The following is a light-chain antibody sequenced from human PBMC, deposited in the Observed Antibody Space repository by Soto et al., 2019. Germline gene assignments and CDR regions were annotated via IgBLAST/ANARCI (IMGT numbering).Light chain of an antibody. V-gene: IGKV1-39*01. Sequence: DIQMTQSPSSLSASIGDRVTITCRASQNSNRHLNWYQQKPGQAPKVLIYAASRLQSGVPSRFSGSGSGTEFLLRICSLEHENFATYYCQQSHITHLFTFGRGTKLEIK. CDR1: QNSNRH. CDR3: QQSHITHLFT. CDR2: AAS. J-gene: IGKJ2*01.